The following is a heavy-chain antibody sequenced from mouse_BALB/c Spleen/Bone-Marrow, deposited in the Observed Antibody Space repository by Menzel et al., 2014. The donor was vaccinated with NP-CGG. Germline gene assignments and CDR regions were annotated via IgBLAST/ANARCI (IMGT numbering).Heavy chain of an antibody. CDR2: INPSKGGT. D-gene: IGHD2-1*01. CDR3: TRSGNYLFAY. Sequence: VQLQQSGAELVKPGASVRLSCKASGYTFTNYYMYWVKQRPGQGLEWIGEINPSKGGTNFNEKFKSKATLTVDKSSNTTYMQLSSLTSEDSAVYYCTRSGNYLFAYWGQGTLVTVSA. J-gene: IGHJ3*01. CDR1: GYTFTNYY. V-gene: IGHV1S81*02.